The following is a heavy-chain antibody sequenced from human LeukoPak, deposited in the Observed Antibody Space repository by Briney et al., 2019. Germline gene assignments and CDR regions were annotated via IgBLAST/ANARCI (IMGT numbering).Heavy chain of an antibody. D-gene: IGHD3-10*01. V-gene: IGHV4-4*07. CDR1: GGSISSYY. Sequence: PSETLSLTCTVSGGSISSYYWSWIRQPAGKGLEWIGRIYTSGSTNYNPSLKSRVTMSVDTSKNQFSLKLSSVTAADTAVYYCARHASGGLWFGESKFDYWGQGTLVTVSS. J-gene: IGHJ4*02. CDR3: ARHASGGLWFGESKFDY. CDR2: IYTSGST.